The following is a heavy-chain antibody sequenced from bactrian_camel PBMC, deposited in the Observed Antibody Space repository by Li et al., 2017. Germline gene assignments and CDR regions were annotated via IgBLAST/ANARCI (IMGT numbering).Heavy chain of an antibody. CDR2: VRRDGSL. Sequence: VQLVESGGSSVQAGGSLKLSCQFSRYTDEIYCLGWFRQGLGKEREGVAAVRRDGSLRYADSVKGRFTISKDLNDEFLYLQMNSLQLDDSATYYCAAARDFSTVDDLRGERYYFWGPGTQVTVS. D-gene: IGHD6*01. CDR3: AAARDFSTVDDLRGERYYF. V-gene: IGHV3S55*01. J-gene: IGHJ4*01. CDR1: RYTDEIYC.